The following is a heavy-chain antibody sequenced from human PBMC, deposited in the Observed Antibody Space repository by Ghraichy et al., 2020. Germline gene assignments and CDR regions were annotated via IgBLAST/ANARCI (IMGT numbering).Heavy chain of an antibody. CDR3: AKGLDSSGYYFTYYYYYGMDV. Sequence: GGSLRLSCAASGFTFSSYGMHWVRQAPGKGLEWVAFIRYDGSNKYYADSVKGRFTISRDNSKNTLYLQMNSLRAEDTAVYYCAKGLDSSGYYFTYYYYYGMDVWGQGTTVTVSS. CDR1: GFTFSSYG. J-gene: IGHJ6*02. V-gene: IGHV3-30*02. CDR2: IRYDGSNK. D-gene: IGHD3-22*01.